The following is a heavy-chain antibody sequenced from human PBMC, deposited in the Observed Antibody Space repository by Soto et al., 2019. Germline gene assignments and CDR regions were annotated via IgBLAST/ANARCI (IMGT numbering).Heavy chain of an antibody. CDR3: AREFSNSPEAFDS. J-gene: IGHJ4*02. V-gene: IGHV4-61*01. Sequence: SETLSLTCSVSGGSVNSDTFYWSWIRQPPGRGLEWIGYIYYTGSTNYNPSLKSRVTISIDTSRNQFSLKLSSVTAADTAVYYCAREFSNSPEAFDSWGQGSLVTVSS. CDR1: GGSVNSDTFY. D-gene: IGHD6-6*01. CDR2: IYYTGST.